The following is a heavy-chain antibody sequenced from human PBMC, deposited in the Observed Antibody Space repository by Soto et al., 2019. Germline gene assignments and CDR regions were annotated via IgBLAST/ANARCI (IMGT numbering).Heavy chain of an antibody. CDR1: GYTFTGYY. J-gene: IGHJ4*02. Sequence: ASVKVSCKASGYTFTGYYMHWVRQAPGQGLEWMGWINPNSGSTNYAQKFQGRVTMTRDTSISTTYMELSRLRSDDTAVYYCASKSIAVAGTFDYWGQGTLVTVSS. D-gene: IGHD6-19*01. V-gene: IGHV1-2*02. CDR2: INPNSGST. CDR3: ASKSIAVAGTFDY.